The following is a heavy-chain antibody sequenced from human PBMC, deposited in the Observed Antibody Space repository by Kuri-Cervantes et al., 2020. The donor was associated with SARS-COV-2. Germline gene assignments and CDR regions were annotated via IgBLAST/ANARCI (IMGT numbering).Heavy chain of an antibody. V-gene: IGHV1-46*01. CDR3: ARDRIPGFLEWPI. CDR1: GYTFTSYY. J-gene: IGHJ4*02. CDR2: INPSGGST. Sequence: ASVKVSCKASGYTFTSYYMHWVRQAPGQGLEWMGIINPSGGSTSYAQKFQGRVTMTRDTSISTAYMELSRLRSDDTAVYYCARDRIPGFLEWPIWGQGTLVTVSS. D-gene: IGHD3-3*01.